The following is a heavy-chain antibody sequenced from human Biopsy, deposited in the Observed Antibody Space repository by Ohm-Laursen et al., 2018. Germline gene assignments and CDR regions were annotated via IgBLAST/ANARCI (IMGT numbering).Heavy chain of an antibody. J-gene: IGHJ4*02. CDR3: ARGSNDFGGLYFPR. D-gene: IGHD4-23*01. CDR1: GGSFTGHY. CDR2: ISYTGYT. Sequence: GTLSLTCTVSGGSFTGHYWSWIRQPPGQGLEWIGHISYTGYTSYNASLKSRVTISVDTCRNHFSLRLSSLTAAATAVYYCARGSNDFGGLYFPRWGQGTLLTVSS. V-gene: IGHV4-59*11.